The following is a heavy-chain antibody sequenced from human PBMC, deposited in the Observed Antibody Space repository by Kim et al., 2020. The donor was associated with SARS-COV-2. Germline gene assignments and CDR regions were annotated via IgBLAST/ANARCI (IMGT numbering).Heavy chain of an antibody. V-gene: IGHV3-21*01. CDR2: ISSSSSYI. CDR1: GFTFSSYS. Sequence: GGSLRLSCAASGFTFSSYSMNWVRQAPGKGLEWVSSISSSSSYIYYADSVKGRFTISRDNAKNSLYLQMNSLRAEDTAVYYCARDPHGEDFTDAFDIWGQGTMVTVSS. CDR3: ARDPHGEDFTDAFDI. J-gene: IGHJ3*02. D-gene: IGHD3-10*01.